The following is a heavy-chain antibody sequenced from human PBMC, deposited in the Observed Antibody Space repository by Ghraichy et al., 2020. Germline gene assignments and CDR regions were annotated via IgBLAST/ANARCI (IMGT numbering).Heavy chain of an antibody. CDR3: ASRPSYDYVWGSSPYYYFDY. Sequence: SQTLSLTCTVSGGSISSSSYYWGWIRQPPGKGLEWIGSIYYSGSTYYNPSLKSRVTISVDTSKNQFSLKLSSVTAADTAVYYCASRPSYDYVWGSSPYYYFDYWGQGTLVTVSS. CDR2: IYYSGST. D-gene: IGHD3-16*01. CDR1: GGSISSSSYY. J-gene: IGHJ4*02. V-gene: IGHV4-39*01.